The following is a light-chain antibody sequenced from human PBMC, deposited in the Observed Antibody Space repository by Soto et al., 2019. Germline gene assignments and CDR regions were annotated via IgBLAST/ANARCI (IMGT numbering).Light chain of an antibody. CDR3: TSYTSSSTWV. Sequence: QSALTQPASVSGSPGQSITISCTGTSSDVGSYNYVSWYQQHPGKAPKLMIYDVSNRPSWVSNRFSGSKSGNTASQTISGLQAEDEADYYCTSYTSSSTWVFGGGTKLTVL. J-gene: IGLJ3*02. CDR2: DVS. CDR1: SSDVGSYNY. V-gene: IGLV2-14*03.